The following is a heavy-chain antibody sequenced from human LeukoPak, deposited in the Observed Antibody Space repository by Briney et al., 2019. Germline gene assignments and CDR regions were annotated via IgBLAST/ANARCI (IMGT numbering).Heavy chain of an antibody. V-gene: IGHV1-2*02. CDR3: CYQLLPDYYYGMDV. Sequence: GASVKVSCKASGYTFTGYYMHWVRQAPGQGLEWMGWINPNSGGTNYAQKFQGRVTMTRDTSISTAYMELSRLRSDDTAVYHCCYQLLPDYYYGMDVWGQGTTVTVSS. CDR2: INPNSGGT. CDR1: GYTFTGYY. J-gene: IGHJ6*02. D-gene: IGHD2-2*01.